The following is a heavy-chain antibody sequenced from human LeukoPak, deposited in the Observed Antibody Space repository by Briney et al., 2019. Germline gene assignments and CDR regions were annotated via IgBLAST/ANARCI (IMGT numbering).Heavy chain of an antibody. CDR3: ARANCSITSCAPDY. J-gene: IGHJ4*02. CDR2: INPSGGST. V-gene: IGHV1-46*01. D-gene: IGHD2-2*01. Sequence: ASVTVSCTASGYTFTSYYMHWVRQAPGQGLEWMGIINPSGGSTIYAQKFQGRVTMTRDTSTSTVYMELSSLRSEDTAVYYCARANCSITSCAPDYWGQGILVTVSS. CDR1: GYTFTSYY.